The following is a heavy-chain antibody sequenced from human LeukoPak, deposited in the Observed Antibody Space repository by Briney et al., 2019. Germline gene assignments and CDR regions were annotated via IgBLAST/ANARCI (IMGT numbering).Heavy chain of an antibody. Sequence: SETLSLTCAVSGGSISSSNWWSWVRQPPGKGLEWIGEIYHSGSTNYNPSLKSRVTISVDTSKNQFSLKLSSVTAADTAVYYCARVYCSGGSCCYYYYYMDVWGKGTTVTVSS. J-gene: IGHJ6*03. CDR3: ARVYCSGGSCCYYYYYMDV. V-gene: IGHV4-4*02. D-gene: IGHD2-15*01. CDR2: IYHSGST. CDR1: GGSISSSNW.